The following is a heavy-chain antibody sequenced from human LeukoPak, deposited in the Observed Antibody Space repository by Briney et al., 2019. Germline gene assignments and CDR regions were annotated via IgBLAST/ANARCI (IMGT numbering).Heavy chain of an antibody. CDR2: INPNSGGT. V-gene: IGHV1-2*02. D-gene: IGHD6-19*01. J-gene: IGHJ4*02. CDR1: GYTFTGYY. Sequence: ASVKVSCKASGYTFTGYYMHWVRQAPGQGLAWMGWINPNSGGTNYAQKFQGRVTMTRDTSISTAYMELSRLRSDDTAVYYCARARAVAGTSDYWGQGTLVTVSS. CDR3: ARARAVAGTSDY.